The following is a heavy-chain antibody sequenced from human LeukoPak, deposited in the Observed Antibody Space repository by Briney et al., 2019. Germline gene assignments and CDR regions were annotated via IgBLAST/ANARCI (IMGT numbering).Heavy chain of an antibody. CDR2: IYTSGSA. V-gene: IGHV4-4*07. Sequence: PSETLSLTCTASGGSISNYYWSWIRQPAGKGLEWIGRIYTSGSANYNPSLKSRVTMSMDTSKNQFSLKLNSVTAADTAMYYCARDGSIAARLLYWFDPWGQGTLVTVSS. J-gene: IGHJ5*02. D-gene: IGHD6-6*01. CDR1: GGSISNYY. CDR3: ARDGSIAARLLYWFDP.